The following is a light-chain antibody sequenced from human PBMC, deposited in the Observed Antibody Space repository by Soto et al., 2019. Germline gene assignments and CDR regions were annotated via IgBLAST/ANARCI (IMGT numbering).Light chain of an antibody. V-gene: IGLV1-40*01. Sequence: QSVLTQPPSVSGAPGQRVTISCTGSSSNIGAGYDVQWYQQLPGAAPSLLIFGNPTRPSGVPVRFSGSRSGTSASLAISGLQAEDEADYYCQSYDISLSVSVVFGGGTKLTVL. CDR3: QSYDISLSVSVV. J-gene: IGLJ2*01. CDR2: GNP. CDR1: SSNIGAGYD.